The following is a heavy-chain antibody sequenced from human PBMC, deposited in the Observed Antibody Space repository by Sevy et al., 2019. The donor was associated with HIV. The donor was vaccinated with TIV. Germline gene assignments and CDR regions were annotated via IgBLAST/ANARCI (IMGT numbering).Heavy chain of an antibody. V-gene: IGHV3-23*01. CDR1: GFSFNIYA. D-gene: IGHD6-19*01. Sequence: GGCLRLSCAASGFSFNIYAMSWVRQAPGKGLERVSGISGDSRRLHYADSVKGRFTISRDNSKNTLYLQMSSQRGEDTAVYDCTKERSSGWPFDYWGQGTLVRVSS. CDR2: ISGDSRRL. J-gene: IGHJ4*02. CDR3: TKERSSGWPFDY.